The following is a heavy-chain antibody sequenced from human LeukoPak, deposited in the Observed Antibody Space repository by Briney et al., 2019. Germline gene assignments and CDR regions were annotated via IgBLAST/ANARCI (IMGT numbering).Heavy chain of an antibody. Sequence: GGSLRLSCAASGFTSSGAWMSWVRQAPGKGLQWVAAIKADGSKEYYLDSVKGRFTISRDNANDSLYLQMNSLRAEDAALYYCAAMSLAFWGQGTLVTVSS. V-gene: IGHV3-7*01. CDR2: IKADGSKE. CDR3: AAMSLAF. J-gene: IGHJ4*02. CDR1: GFTSSGAW. D-gene: IGHD2-2*01.